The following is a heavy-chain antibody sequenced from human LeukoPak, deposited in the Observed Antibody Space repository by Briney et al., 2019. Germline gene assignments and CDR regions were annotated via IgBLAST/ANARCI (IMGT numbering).Heavy chain of an antibody. D-gene: IGHD1-1*01. J-gene: IGHJ3*02. CDR1: GFTFSSYW. V-gene: IGHV3-7*01. CDR2: IKQDGSEK. CDR3: ARVQRHNWNEGNAFDI. Sequence: GGSLRLSCAASGFTFSSYWMSWVRQAPGKGLEWVANIKQDGSEKYYVDSVKGRFTISRDNAKNSLYLQMNSLRAEDTAVYYCARVQRHNWNEGNAFDIWGQGTMVTVSS.